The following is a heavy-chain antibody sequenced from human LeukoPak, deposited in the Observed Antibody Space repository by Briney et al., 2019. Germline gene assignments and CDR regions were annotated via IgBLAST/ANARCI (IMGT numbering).Heavy chain of an antibody. CDR2: IKQDGSEK. Sequence: GGSLRLSCAASGFTFSSYWMSWVRQAPGQGLEWVANIKQDGSEKYYVDSVKGRFTISRDNAKNSLYLQMNSLRAEDTAVYYCARAGPLIVTYDFDYWGQGTLVAVSS. V-gene: IGHV3-7*01. D-gene: IGHD3-22*01. CDR3: ARAGPLIVTYDFDY. J-gene: IGHJ4*02. CDR1: GFTFSSYW.